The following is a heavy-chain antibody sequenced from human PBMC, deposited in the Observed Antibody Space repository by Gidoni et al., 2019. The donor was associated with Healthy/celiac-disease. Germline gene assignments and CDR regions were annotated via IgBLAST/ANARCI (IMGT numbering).Heavy chain of an antibody. CDR2: IYTSGGP. CDR1: GCSISSYY. Sequence: QVQLQQSGPGLVPPSETLSPTCTVSGCSISSYYWSWIRQPAGKGLEWIGRIYTSGGPNYNPSLKSRVTMSVDTSKNQFSLKLSSVTAADTAVYYCARDNGRELKDYWGQGTLVTVSS. J-gene: IGHJ4*02. V-gene: IGHV4-4*07. CDR3: ARDNGRELKDY. D-gene: IGHD3-10*01.